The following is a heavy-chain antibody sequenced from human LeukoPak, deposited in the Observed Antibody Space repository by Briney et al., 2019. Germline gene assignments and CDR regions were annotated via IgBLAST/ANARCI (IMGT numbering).Heavy chain of an antibody. Sequence: SETLSLTCTVSGGSISSYYWSWIRQPPGKGLEWIGYIFYSGSTNYNPSLKSRVTISVDTSKNQFSLKLSSVTAADTAVYYCARESITVAGIFDYWGQGTLVTVSS. CDR3: ARESITVAGIFDY. D-gene: IGHD6-19*01. CDR1: GGSISSYY. CDR2: IFYSGST. V-gene: IGHV4-59*01. J-gene: IGHJ4*02.